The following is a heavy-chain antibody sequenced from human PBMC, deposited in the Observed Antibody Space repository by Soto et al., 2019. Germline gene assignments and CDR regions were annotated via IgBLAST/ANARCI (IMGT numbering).Heavy chain of an antibody. CDR2: IYWDDDK. V-gene: IGHV2-5*02. D-gene: IGHD3-22*01. CDR3: AHRLADYYYDSSGHFDY. J-gene: IGHJ4*02. CDR1: GFSLSTSGVG. Sequence: QITLKESGPTLVKPTQTLTLTCTFSGFSLSTSGVGVGWIRQPPGKALEWLALIYWDDDKRYSPSMKRRLTSTKDTSKKQVVLTMTNMDPVDTDTYYCAHRLADYYYDSSGHFDYWGQGTLVTVSS.